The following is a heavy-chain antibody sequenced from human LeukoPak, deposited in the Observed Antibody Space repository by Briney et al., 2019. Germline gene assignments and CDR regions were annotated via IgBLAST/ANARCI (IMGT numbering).Heavy chain of an antibody. V-gene: IGHV4-34*01. D-gene: IGHD6-6*01. CDR3: ARGRRIAARNFGY. CDR1: GGSFSGYY. Sequence: PSETLSLTCAVYGGSFSGYYWSWIRQPPGKGLEWIGEINHSGSTNHNPSLKSRVTISVDTSKNQFSLKLSSVTAADTAVYYCARGRRIAARNFGYWGQGTLVTVSS. J-gene: IGHJ4*02. CDR2: INHSGST.